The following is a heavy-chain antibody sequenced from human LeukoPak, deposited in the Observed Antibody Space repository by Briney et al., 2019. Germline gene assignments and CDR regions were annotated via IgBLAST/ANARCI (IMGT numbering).Heavy chain of an antibody. D-gene: IGHD3-22*01. CDR2: IIPIFGTA. V-gene: IGHV1-69*06. CDR1: GGTFSSYA. Sequence: ASVKVSCKASGGTFSSYAISWVRQAPGQGLEWMGGIIPIFGTANYAQKFQGRVTITADKSTSTAYMELSSLRSEDTAVYYCARDHDDYYDSSGYYYDAFDIWGQGTMVTVSS. J-gene: IGHJ3*02. CDR3: ARDHDDYYDSSGYYYDAFDI.